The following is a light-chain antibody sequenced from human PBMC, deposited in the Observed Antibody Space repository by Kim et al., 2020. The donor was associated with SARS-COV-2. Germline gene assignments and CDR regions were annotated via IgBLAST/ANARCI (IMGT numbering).Light chain of an antibody. J-gene: IGKJ3*01. CDR3: QQCNNWLPT. Sequence: EIVLTQSPATLSVSPGERATLSCRASQNLTNTLAWYQQKPGQAPRLLIYGASTRATGIPARFSGSGSGTEFTLTISSLQSEDVAVYYCQQCNNWLPTLGPGTKVDIK. V-gene: IGKV3-15*01. CDR2: GAS. CDR1: QNLTNT.